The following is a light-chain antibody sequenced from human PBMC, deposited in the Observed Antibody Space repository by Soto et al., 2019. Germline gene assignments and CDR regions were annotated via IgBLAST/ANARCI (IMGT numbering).Light chain of an antibody. CDR1: QSVKTW. V-gene: IGKV1-5*01. CDR2: DAS. CDR3: QQYESYPYT. J-gene: IGKJ2*01. Sequence: EIQMTQSPSTLSSSVGDRATLSCRASQSVKTWLAWYQQKPGKAPNLLIFDASDLASGVSSRFSGSGSAAEFTLTISSLQADYLATYSCQQYESYPYTFGRGTRLEIK.